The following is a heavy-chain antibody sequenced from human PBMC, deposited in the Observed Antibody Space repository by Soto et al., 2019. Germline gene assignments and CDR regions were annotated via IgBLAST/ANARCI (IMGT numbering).Heavy chain of an antibody. D-gene: IGHD2-15*01. CDR2: ISSYNGKT. J-gene: IGHJ4*02. CDR3: ARGDDGGNPHY. V-gene: IGHV1-18*04. Sequence: ASVKVSCKASGYTFTTYGISWVRQAPGQGLEWMGWISSYNGKTNYAEKLQGRVTMTTDTSTSTVYMEMRSLRSDDTAVDYCARGDDGGNPHYWGQGTLVTVS. CDR1: GYTFTTYG.